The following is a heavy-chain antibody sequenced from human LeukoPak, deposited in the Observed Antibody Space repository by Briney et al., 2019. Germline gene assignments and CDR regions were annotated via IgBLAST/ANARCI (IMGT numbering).Heavy chain of an antibody. CDR2: IKQDGSGQ. CDR1: GFTFSRYW. D-gene: IGHD6-19*01. J-gene: IGHJ4*02. CDR3: TTGYSSGWYNEGNY. V-gene: IGHV3-7*01. Sequence: GSLRLSCVASGFTFSRYWMSWVRQAPGKGLEWVAKIKQDGSGQYYLDSVKGRFTISRDNAKNSLYLQMNSLRAEDTAVYFCTTGYSSGWYNEGNYWGQGILVTVSS.